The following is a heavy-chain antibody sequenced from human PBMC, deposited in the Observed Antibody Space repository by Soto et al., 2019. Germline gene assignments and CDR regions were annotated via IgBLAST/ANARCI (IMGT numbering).Heavy chain of an antibody. CDR2: IRSKANSYAT. J-gene: IGHJ6*02. V-gene: IGHV3-73*01. CDR3: TRHSEELYCSGGSCYYYYGMDV. D-gene: IGHD2-15*01. Sequence: HPGGSLRLSCAASGFTFSGSAMHWVRQASGKGLEWVGRIRSKANSYATAYAASVKGRFTISRDDSKNTAYLQMNSLKTEDTAVYYCTRHSEELYCSGGSCYYYYGMDVWGQGTTVTVSS. CDR1: GFTFSGSA.